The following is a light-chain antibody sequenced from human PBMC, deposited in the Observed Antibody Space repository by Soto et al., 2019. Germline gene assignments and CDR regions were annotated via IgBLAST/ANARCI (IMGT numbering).Light chain of an antibody. V-gene: IGLV2-14*01. Sequence: QSALTQPASGSGSPVQSRTISCTGTSSDVGGYDFVSWYQQHPGKAPKVMIYDVSNRPSGVSNRFSGSKSGNTASLTISRLQAEDEAAYYCCSYTSSDTYVFGNGTKVTVL. CDR3: CSYTSSDTYV. CDR2: DVS. CDR1: SSDVGGYDF. J-gene: IGLJ1*01.